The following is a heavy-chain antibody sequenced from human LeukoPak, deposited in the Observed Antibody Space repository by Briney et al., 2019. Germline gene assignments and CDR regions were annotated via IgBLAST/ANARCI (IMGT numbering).Heavy chain of an antibody. D-gene: IGHD2-2*01. Sequence: AGGSLRLSCAASGFTFSSYAMHWVRQAPGKGLEWVAVISYDGSNKYYADSVKGRFTISRDNSKNTLYLQMNSLRAEDTAVYYCARDHRRKGIVVVPAALDYWGQGTLVTVSS. CDR3: ARDHRRKGIVVVPAALDY. J-gene: IGHJ4*02. V-gene: IGHV3-30*04. CDR1: GFTFSSYA. CDR2: ISYDGSNK.